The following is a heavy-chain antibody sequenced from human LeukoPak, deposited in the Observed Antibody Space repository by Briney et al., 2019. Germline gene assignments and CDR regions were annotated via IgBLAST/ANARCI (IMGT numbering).Heavy chain of an antibody. V-gene: IGHV4-59*01. CDR2: IYYSGST. J-gene: IGHJ4*02. D-gene: IGHD6-13*01. CDR1: GDSITSYY. CDR3: ARDKGFPTGIAAAGTADY. Sequence: SETLSLTCTVSGDSITSYYWSWIRQPPGKGLEWIGYIYYSGSTNYNPSLKSRVTISVDTSKNQFSLKLSSVTAADTAVYYCARDKGFPTGIAAAGTADYWGQGTLVTVSS.